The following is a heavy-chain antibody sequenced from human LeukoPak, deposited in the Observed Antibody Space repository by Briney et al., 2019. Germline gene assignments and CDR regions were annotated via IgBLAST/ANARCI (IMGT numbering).Heavy chain of an antibody. CDR2: TYYRSKWYN. D-gene: IGHD6-19*01. CDR3: ARGTRYSSGWTFDY. CDR1: GDSVSSNSAA. Sequence: SQTLSLTCDISGDSVSSNSAAWNWIRQSPSRGLEWLGRTYYRSKWYNDYAVSVKSRITINPDTSKNHFSLQLNSVTPEDTAVYYCARGTRYSSGWTFDYWGQGTLVTVSS. V-gene: IGHV6-1*01. J-gene: IGHJ4*02.